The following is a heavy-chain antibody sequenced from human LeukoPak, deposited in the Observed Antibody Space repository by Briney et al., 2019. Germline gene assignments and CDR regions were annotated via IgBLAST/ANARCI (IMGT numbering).Heavy chain of an antibody. CDR2: FDPEDGET. CDR1: GYTLTELS. D-gene: IGHD5-18*01. J-gene: IGHJ3*02. Sequence: ASVKVSCKVSGYTLTELSMHWVRQAPGKGLEWMGVFDPEDGETIYAQKSQGRVTMTEDTSTDTAYMELSSLRSEDTAVYYCATAGIQLWLRSGDAFDIWGQGTMVTVSS. V-gene: IGHV1-24*01. CDR3: ATAGIQLWLRSGDAFDI.